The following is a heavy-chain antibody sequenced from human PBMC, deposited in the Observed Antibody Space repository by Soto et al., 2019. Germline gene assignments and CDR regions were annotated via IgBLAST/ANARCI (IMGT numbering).Heavy chain of an antibody. CDR3: ASRYYDYVWGSYPDDFDI. Sequence: PGESLKISCKGSGYSFTSYWIGWVRQMPGKGLEWMGIIYPGDSDTRYSPSFQGQVTISADKSISTAYLQWSSLKASDTAMYYCASRYYDYVWGSYPDDFDIWGQGTMVTVSS. V-gene: IGHV5-51*01. D-gene: IGHD3-16*02. J-gene: IGHJ3*02. CDR1: GYSFTSYW. CDR2: IYPGDSDT.